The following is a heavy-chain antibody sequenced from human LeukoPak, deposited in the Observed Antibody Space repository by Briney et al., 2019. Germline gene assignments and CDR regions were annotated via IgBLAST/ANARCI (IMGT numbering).Heavy chain of an antibody. CDR1: GFTFSSYW. D-gene: IGHD3-10*01. V-gene: IGHV3-7*05. J-gene: IGHJ4*02. Sequence: GGSLRLSCAASGFTFSSYWMSWVRQAPGKGLEWVANIKQDGSDNFYVDSVRGRFTISRDNAKNSLFLQMNSLRAEDTAVYYCARDFIGAYYYGSGRKKTLKEGEGVIDYWGQGTLVTVSS. CDR2: IKQDGSDN. CDR3: ARDFIGAYYYGSGRKKTLKEGEGVIDY.